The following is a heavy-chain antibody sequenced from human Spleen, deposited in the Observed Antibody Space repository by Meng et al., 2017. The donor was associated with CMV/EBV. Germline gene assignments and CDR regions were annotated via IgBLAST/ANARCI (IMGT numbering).Heavy chain of an antibody. CDR1: GLTVSIGH. J-gene: IGHJ4*02. CDR2: ICSGDST. Sequence: GESLKISCAASGLTVSIGHMNWVRQAPGKGLEWVSVICSGDSTDYADSVKGRFTISRDSSMNTLYLQMNSLRAEDTAIYYCVVGYDSRKVAYWGRGTLVTVSS. V-gene: IGHV3-53*01. D-gene: IGHD3-16*01. CDR3: VVGYDSRKVAY.